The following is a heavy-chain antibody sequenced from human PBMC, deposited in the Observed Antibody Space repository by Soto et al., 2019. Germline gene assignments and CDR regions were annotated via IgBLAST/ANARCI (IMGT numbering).Heavy chain of an antibody. CDR3: TTLRLDP. V-gene: IGHV1-2*02. Sequence: QVQLVQSGSEVKKPGASVKVSCQASGYTFTAFYMNWVRQAPGQGLEWVGSVNPNTGVTKYAQKVQGSVNMTRDTSLNTTYIELRGLKSDDTAVYYCTTLRLDPWGQGTLVTVA. D-gene: IGHD3-9*01. CDR1: GYTFTAFY. J-gene: IGHJ5*02. CDR2: VNPNTGVT.